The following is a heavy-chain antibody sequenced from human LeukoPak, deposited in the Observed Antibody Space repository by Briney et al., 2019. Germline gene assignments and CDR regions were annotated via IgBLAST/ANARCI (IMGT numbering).Heavy chain of an antibody. Sequence: PSETLSLTCTVSGGSISSYYWGWIRQPPGKGLEWIGEINHSGSTNYNPSLKSRVTISVDTSKNQFSLKLSSVTAADTAVYYCARHSGGHIVVVPAAMPGLVWFDPWGQGTLVTVSS. D-gene: IGHD2-2*01. CDR2: INHSGST. CDR1: GGSISSYY. V-gene: IGHV4-34*01. CDR3: ARHSGGHIVVVPAAMPGLVWFDP. J-gene: IGHJ5*02.